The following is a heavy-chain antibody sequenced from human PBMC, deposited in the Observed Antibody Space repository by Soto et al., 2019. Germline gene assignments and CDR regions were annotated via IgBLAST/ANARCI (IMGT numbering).Heavy chain of an antibody. Sequence: QLQLQESGPGLVKPSETLSLTCTVSGGSISSSSYYWGWIRQPPGKGLEWIGSIYYSGSTYYNPSLKIRVTISVDTSKNQFSLKLSSVTAADTAVYYCASPALYGDYVGDAFDIWGQGTMVTVSS. J-gene: IGHJ3*02. CDR2: IYYSGST. CDR1: GGSISSSSYY. CDR3: ASPALYGDYVGDAFDI. V-gene: IGHV4-39*01. D-gene: IGHD4-17*01.